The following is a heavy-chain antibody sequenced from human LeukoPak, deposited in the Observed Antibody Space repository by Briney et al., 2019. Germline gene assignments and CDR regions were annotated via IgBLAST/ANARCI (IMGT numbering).Heavy chain of an antibody. Sequence: PGGSLRLSCAASGFTFSSYSMNWVRQAPGKGLEWVSSISSSSSYIYYADSVKGRFTISRDNAKISLYLQMNSLRAEDTAVYYCARGSGERWYYYYYMDVWGKGTTVTVSS. D-gene: IGHD1-14*01. CDR3: ARGSGERWYYYYYMDV. J-gene: IGHJ6*03. V-gene: IGHV3-21*01. CDR2: ISSSSSYI. CDR1: GFTFSSYS.